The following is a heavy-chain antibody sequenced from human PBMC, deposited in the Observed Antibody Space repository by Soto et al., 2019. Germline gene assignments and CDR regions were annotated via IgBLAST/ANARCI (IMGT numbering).Heavy chain of an antibody. J-gene: IGHJ4*02. CDR2: ISHDGSNK. D-gene: IGHD3-22*01. Sequence: QVQVVESGGGVVQPGRSLRLSCAASGFTFSSYAMHWVRQAPGKGLEWVAVISHDGSNKYYADSVKGRFTISRDNSKNTLYLQINSLRAEDTALYYCARARYDSSAYYYGYFDYWGQGTLVTVSS. CDR1: GFTFSSYA. CDR3: ARARYDSSAYYYGYFDY. V-gene: IGHV3-30-3*01.